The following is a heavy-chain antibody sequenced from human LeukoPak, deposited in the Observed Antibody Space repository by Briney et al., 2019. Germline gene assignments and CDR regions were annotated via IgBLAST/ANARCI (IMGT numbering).Heavy chain of an antibody. D-gene: IGHD5-24*01. CDR3: TRDQMNY. CDR1: EFTVSRNY. V-gene: IGHV3-53*01. Sequence: GGSLRLSCTASEFTVSRNYMLWVRQAPGKGLEWVSLIFSNGDTHYADSVKGRFTISRDTSKNTASLQMNSLRVEDTAMYYCTRDQMNYWGQGTLVTVSS. J-gene: IGHJ4*02. CDR2: IFSNGDT.